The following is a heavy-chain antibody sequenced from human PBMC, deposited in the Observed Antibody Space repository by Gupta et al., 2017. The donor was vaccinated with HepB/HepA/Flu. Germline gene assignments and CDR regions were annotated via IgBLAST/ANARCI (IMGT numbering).Heavy chain of an antibody. J-gene: IGHJ4*02. V-gene: IGHV3-23*01. D-gene: IGHD3-16*01. CDR3: ARDGRGEYKY. CDR1: GFTFSSYA. CDR2: ISGSGDST. Sequence: EVQLLESGGGLVQPGGSLRLSCAASGFTFSSYAMSWVRQAPGKGLEWVSSISGSGDSTYDADSVKGRFTISRDNSKNTLYLKMKSRRAEDTAVYDGARDGRGEYKYWGQGTLVTVSS.